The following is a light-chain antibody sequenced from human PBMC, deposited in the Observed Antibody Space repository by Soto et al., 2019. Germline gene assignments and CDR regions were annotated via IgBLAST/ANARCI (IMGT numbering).Light chain of an antibody. V-gene: IGKV3-15*01. CDR1: QTINNN. J-gene: IGKJ1*01. CDR2: GAS. CDR3: LQYYNWPRT. Sequence: VMTQAPATLSVSPGERATLSCRASQTINNNVAWYQLKDGQVPRLVIYGASTRATDIPARFSGSGSGTEFTLTISSLQSEDSAVYYCLQYYNWPRTFGQGTKVDIK.